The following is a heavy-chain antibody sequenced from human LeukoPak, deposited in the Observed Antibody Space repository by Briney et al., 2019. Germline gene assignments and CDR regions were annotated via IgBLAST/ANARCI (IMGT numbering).Heavy chain of an antibody. Sequence: SETLSLTCTVSGGSISSYYWSWIRQPPGKGLEWIGYIYYSGSTNYNPSLKSRVTISVDTSKNQFSLKLSSVTAADTAVYYCARRNCGGDCYPNLEIQNLYYFDYWGQGTLVTVS. CDR1: GGSISSYY. J-gene: IGHJ4*02. CDR2: IYYSGST. V-gene: IGHV4-59*08. CDR3: ARRNCGGDCYPNLEIQNLYYFDY. D-gene: IGHD2-21*02.